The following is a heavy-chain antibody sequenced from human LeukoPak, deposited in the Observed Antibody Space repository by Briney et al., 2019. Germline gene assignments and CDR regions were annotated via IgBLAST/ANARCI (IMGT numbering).Heavy chain of an antibody. J-gene: IGHJ4*02. CDR1: GFTFSGSW. D-gene: IGHD1-26*01. CDR3: ARGGSYPFDY. V-gene: IGHV3-74*01. Sequence: GGSVRLSCAASGFTFSGSWMHWVSQAPGKGLVWVSRINNDGGTTNYADSVKGRFTISRDNAKTSLYLQMNNLRAEDTAVYYCARGGSYPFDYWSKGAVDTVSS. CDR2: INNDGGTT.